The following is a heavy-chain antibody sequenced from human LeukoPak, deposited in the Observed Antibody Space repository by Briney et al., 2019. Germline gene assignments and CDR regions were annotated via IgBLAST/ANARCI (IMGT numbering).Heavy chain of an antibody. V-gene: IGHV4-39*07. D-gene: IGHD2-2*01. CDR2: IYYSGST. CDR3: ARYCSSTSCYLAGFDY. Sequence: SSETLSLTCTVSGGSISSGDYYWSWIRQPPGKGLEWIGSIYYSGSTYYNPSLKSRVTISVDTSKNQFSLKLSSVTAADTAVYYCARYCSSTSCYLAGFDYWGQGTLVTVSS. J-gene: IGHJ4*02. CDR1: GGSISSGDYY.